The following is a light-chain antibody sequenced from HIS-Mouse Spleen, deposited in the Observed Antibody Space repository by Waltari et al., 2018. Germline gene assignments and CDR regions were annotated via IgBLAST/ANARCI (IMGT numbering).Light chain of an antibody. Sequence: AIWMTQSPSLLSASTVASVTISWRMSQATSSYLAWYQQKPGKAPELLIYAASTLQSGVPSRFSGSGSGTDFTLTISWLQSEDFATYYCQQYYSFPRTFGQGTKVEIK. J-gene: IGKJ1*01. CDR1: QATSSY. CDR3: QQYYSFPRT. V-gene: IGKV1D-8*02. CDR2: AAS.